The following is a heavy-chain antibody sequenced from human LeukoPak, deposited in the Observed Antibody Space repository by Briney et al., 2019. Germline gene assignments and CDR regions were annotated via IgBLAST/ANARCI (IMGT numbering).Heavy chain of an antibody. Sequence: GGSLRLSCAASGFTFDDYAMHWVRQASGKGLEWVSGISWNSGSIGYADSVKGRFTISRDNAKNSLYLQMNSLRAEDTALYYCAKDVKGYYYYYGMDVWGQGTTVTVSS. V-gene: IGHV3-9*01. J-gene: IGHJ6*02. CDR1: GFTFDDYA. CDR3: AKDVKGYYYYYGMDV. CDR2: ISWNSGSI.